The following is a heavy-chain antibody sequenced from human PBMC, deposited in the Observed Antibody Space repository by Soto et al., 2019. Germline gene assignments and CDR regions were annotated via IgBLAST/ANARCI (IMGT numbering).Heavy chain of an antibody. CDR3: ARDNLEIDRGIYYYYGMDV. V-gene: IGHV3-48*02. J-gene: IGHJ6*02. CDR2: ISSSSSTI. Sequence: PGGSLRLSCAASGFTFSSYSMNWVRQAPGKGLERVSYISSSSSTIYYADSGKGRVTISRDNAKNSLYLQMNSLRDEDTAVYYCARDNLEIDRGIYYYYGMDVWGQGTTVTV. CDR1: GFTFSSYS. D-gene: IGHD1-1*01.